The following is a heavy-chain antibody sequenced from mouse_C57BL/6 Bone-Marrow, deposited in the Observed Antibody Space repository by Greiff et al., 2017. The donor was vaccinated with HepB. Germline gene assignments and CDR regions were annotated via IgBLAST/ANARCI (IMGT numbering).Heavy chain of an antibody. D-gene: IGHD2-10*01. J-gene: IGHJ1*03. CDR2: ISDGGSYT. CDR1: GFTFSSYA. V-gene: IGHV5-4*01. Sequence: EVHLVESGGGLVKPGGSLKLSCAASGFTFSSYAMSWVRQTPEKRLEWVATISDGGSYTYYPDNVKGRFTISRDNAKNNLYLQMSHLTSEDTAMYYCARAYSPCYFDVWGTGTTVTVSS. CDR3: ARAYSPCYFDV.